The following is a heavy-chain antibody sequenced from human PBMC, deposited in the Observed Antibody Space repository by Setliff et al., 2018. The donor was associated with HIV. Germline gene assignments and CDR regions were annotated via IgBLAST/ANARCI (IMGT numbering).Heavy chain of an antibody. CDR2: IVVGSGNT. V-gene: IGHV1-58*01. J-gene: IGHJ3*02. D-gene: IGHD3-9*01. CDR1: GFTFTSSA. CDR3: AAADNRRGDAFDI. Sequence: SVKVSCKASGFTFTSSAVQWVRQARGQRLEWIGWIVVGSGNTSYAQKFQERVTITRDMSTSTAYMELSSLRSEDTAVYYCAAADNRRGDAFDIRGQGTMVTVSS.